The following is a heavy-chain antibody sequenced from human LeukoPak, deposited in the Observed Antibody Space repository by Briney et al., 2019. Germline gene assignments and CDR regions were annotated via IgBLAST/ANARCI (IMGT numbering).Heavy chain of an antibody. CDR2: INPNSGGT. CDR3: ARDRGHYDILTGHPTCWDY. J-gene: IGHJ4*02. V-gene: IGHV1-2*06. CDR1: GYTFTGYY. Sequence: ASVKVSCKASGYTFTGYYMHWVRQAPGQGLEWMGRINPNSGGTNYAQKFQGRVTMTRDTSISTAYMELSRLRSDDTAVYYCARDRGHYDILTGHPTCWDYWGQGTLVTVSS. D-gene: IGHD3-9*01.